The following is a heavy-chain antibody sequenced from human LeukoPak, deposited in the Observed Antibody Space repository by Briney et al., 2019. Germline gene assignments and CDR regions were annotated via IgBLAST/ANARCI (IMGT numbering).Heavy chain of an antibody. CDR2: IYYSGST. Sequence: SETLSLTCTVSGGSISSGGYYWSWIRQHPGKGLEWIGYIYYSGSTYYDPSLKSRVTISVDTSKNQFSLKLSSETAADTAVYYCASTVDTAMVNPYCFDYWGQGTLVTVSS. V-gene: IGHV4-31*03. J-gene: IGHJ4*02. CDR1: GGSISSGGYY. CDR3: ASTVDTAMVNPYCFDY. D-gene: IGHD5-18*01.